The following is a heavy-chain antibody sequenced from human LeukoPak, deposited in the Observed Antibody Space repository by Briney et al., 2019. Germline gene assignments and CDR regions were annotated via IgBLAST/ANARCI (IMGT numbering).Heavy chain of an antibody. CDR2: IFSGGTT. V-gene: IGHV3-66*01. CDR3: ARDLGYYYYGMDV. D-gene: IGHD7-27*01. CDR1: GFTVSSNY. Sequence: PGGSLRLSCTASGFTVSSNYMNWVRQAPGKGLEWVSVIFSGGTTYYADSVKGSFTISRDNSKNTVYLQMNSLRAEDTAVYYCARDLGYYYYGMDVWGQGTTVTVSS. J-gene: IGHJ6*02.